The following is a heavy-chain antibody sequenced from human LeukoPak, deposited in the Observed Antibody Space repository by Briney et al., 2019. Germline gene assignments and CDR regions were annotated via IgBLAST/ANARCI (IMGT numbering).Heavy chain of an antibody. J-gene: IGHJ4*02. CDR3: ARDRNWGFDY. D-gene: IGHD7-27*01. Sequence: PGGSLRLSCAASGFTFSSYSMNWVRQAPGKGLEWISYITSSSSDISYADSVKGRFTISRDNAKNSLYLQMNSLRDEDTAVYYCARDRNWGFDYWGQGTLLTVSS. CDR2: ITSSSSDI. CDR1: GFTFSSYS. V-gene: IGHV3-48*02.